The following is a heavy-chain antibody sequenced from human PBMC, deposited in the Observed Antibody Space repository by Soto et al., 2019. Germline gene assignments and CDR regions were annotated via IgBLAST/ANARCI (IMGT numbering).Heavy chain of an antibody. CDR1: GGSISSGDYY. J-gene: IGHJ4*02. D-gene: IGHD2-21*02. CDR2: IYYSGST. CDR3: ARRDLYCGGDCYPDY. V-gene: IGHV4-30-4*01. Sequence: QVQLQESGPGLVKPSQTLSLTCTVSGGSISSGDYYWSWIRQPPGKGLEWIGYIYYSGSTYYNPSLKSRVTISVDTSKNQSSLKLSSVTAADTAVYYCARRDLYCGGDCYPDYWGQGTLVTVSS.